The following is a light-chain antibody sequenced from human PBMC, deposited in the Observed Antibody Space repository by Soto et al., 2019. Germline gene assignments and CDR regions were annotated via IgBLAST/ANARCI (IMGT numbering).Light chain of an antibody. V-gene: IGKV4-1*01. CDR2: WAS. CDR1: QSVLYSSSNKNY. Sequence: DIVMTQSPDSLAVSLGERATINCKSSQSVLYSSSNKNYLAWYQQKPGQPPKLLIHWASTRESGVPDRFSGSGSGTDFTLTISSLQAADVAVYYCQQYYRTPPTFGGGTKVEIK. CDR3: QQYYRTPPT. J-gene: IGKJ4*01.